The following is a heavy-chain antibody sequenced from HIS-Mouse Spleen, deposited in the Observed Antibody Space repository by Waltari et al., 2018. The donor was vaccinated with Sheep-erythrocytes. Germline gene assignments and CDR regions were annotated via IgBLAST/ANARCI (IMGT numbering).Heavy chain of an antibody. CDR2: IYYSGSH. CDR1: GGSISSSSYY. CDR3: ARDEGTYYDFWSGYPPSYYFDY. J-gene: IGHJ4*02. D-gene: IGHD3-3*01. V-gene: IGHV4-39*07. Sequence: QLQLQESGPGLVKPSETLSLTCTVSGGSISSSSYYWGWIRQPPGKGLEWIGSIYYSGSHYYNPSLKSRGTISVDPSKHQFSLKLSSVTAADTAVYYCARDEGTYYDFWSGYPPSYYFDYWGQGTLVTVSS.